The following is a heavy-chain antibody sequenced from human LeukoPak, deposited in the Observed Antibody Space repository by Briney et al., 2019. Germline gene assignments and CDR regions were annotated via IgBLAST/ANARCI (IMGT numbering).Heavy chain of an antibody. J-gene: IGHJ4*02. CDR2: INHSGST. CDR3: ARGSGFYTGNRGIDY. D-gene: IGHD3-10*01. CDR1: GGSFSGYY. V-gene: IGHV4-34*01. Sequence: SETLSLTCAVYGGSFSGYYWSWIRQPPGKGLEWIGEINHSGSTNYNPSLKSRVTISVDTSKNQFPLKLSSVTAADTAVYYCARGSGFYTGNRGIDYWGQGTLVTVSS.